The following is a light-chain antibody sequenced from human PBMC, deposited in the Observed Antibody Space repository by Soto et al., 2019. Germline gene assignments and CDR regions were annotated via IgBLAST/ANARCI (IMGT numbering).Light chain of an antibody. CDR1: QSVRTN. CDR3: QQYGSSGT. J-gene: IGKJ1*01. CDR2: GAS. V-gene: IGKV3-15*01. Sequence: EVVLTQSPATLSVSAGGTVTLSCRASQSVRTNVAWYQQIPGQAPSLLVYGASTRATGVPARFTGSGSGIEFSLTISSLLSEDSAVYYCQQYGSSGTFGQGTKVDIK.